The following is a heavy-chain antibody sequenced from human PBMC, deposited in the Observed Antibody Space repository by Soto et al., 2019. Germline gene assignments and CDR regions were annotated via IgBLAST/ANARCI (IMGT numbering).Heavy chain of an antibody. V-gene: IGHV1-2*02. Sequence: ASVNVSCQACGYTFTDYYIHWVRQAPGQGLEWMGWINPNSGGTNYTQKFQGRVTMTRDTSISKAYMERSRLRSEDTAVYYCDRVYGKTIAGRPVWFDSWGQGTLVTVSS. CDR1: GYTFTDYY. D-gene: IGHD6-6*01. CDR2: INPNSGGT. J-gene: IGHJ5*01. CDR3: DRVYGKTIAGRPVWFDS.